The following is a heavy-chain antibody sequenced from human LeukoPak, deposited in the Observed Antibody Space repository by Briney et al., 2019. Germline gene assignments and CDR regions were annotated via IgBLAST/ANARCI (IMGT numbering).Heavy chain of an antibody. CDR1: GYSFTSYW. Sequence: GESLKISCKGSGYSFTSYWIGWVRQMPGKGLEWMGIIYPGDSDTRYSPSFQGQVTISADKSISTAYLQWSSLKASDTAMYYCARRGLWFGESRAYYYYGMDVWGQGTTVTVSS. CDR2: IYPGDSDT. J-gene: IGHJ6*02. V-gene: IGHV5-51*01. D-gene: IGHD3-10*01. CDR3: ARRGLWFGESRAYYYYGMDV.